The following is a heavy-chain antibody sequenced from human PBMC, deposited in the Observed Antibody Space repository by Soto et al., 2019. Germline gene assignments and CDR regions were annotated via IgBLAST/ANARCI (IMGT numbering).Heavy chain of an antibody. V-gene: IGHV3-23*01. CDR3: AKDYGSGSYADY. CDR1: GFTFSSYA. D-gene: IGHD3-10*01. Sequence: EVQLLESGGGLVQPGGSLRLSCAASGFTFSSYAMSWVRQAPGNGLEWVSRISGDGGSTYYEDSVKGRFTISRDNSKNTLYLQMNSLRAEDTAVYYCAKDYGSGSYADYWGQGTLVTVSS. J-gene: IGHJ4*02. CDR2: ISGDGGST.